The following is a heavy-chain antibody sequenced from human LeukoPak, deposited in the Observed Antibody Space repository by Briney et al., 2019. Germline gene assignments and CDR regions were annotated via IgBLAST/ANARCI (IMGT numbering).Heavy chain of an antibody. CDR1: GFTFDVYA. J-gene: IGHJ6*02. V-gene: IGHV3-43D*03. D-gene: IGHD6-19*01. Sequence: GGSLRLSCAASGFTFDVYAMPWVRQAPGKGLEWVFLISWDGVSTYYADSVKGRFTISRDNSKNSLYLQMNSLRAEDTALYYCAKDKGRGRIAVAGPHYYGMDVWGQGTTVTVSS. CDR3: AKDKGRGRIAVAGPHYYGMDV. CDR2: ISWDGVST.